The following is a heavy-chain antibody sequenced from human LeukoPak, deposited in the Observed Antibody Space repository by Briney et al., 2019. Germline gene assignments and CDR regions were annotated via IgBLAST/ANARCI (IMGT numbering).Heavy chain of an antibody. CDR1: GFTFSSYA. J-gene: IGHJ6*02. D-gene: IGHD4-17*01. Sequence: PGGSLRLSCAASGFTFSSYAMHWVRQAPGKGLEWVAVISYDGSNKYYADSVKGRFTISRDNSKNTLYLQMNSLRAEDTAMYYCARDRAGDPYYYYGMDVWGQGTTVTVSS. V-gene: IGHV3-30-3*01. CDR2: ISYDGSNK. CDR3: ARDRAGDPYYYYGMDV.